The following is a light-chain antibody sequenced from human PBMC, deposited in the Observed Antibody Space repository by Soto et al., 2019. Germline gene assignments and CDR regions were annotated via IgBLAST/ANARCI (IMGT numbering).Light chain of an antibody. CDR3: QQLNSYPRFT. Sequence: DIQLTQSPSFLSASVGDRVTITCRASQDIYKYLAWYQQKPGKAPKVLIYAASTLQSGVPSRFSGSGSGTDFTLTISSLQPEDFATYYCQQLNSYPRFTFGPGTTVDIK. J-gene: IGKJ3*01. CDR2: AAS. V-gene: IGKV1-9*01. CDR1: QDIYKY.